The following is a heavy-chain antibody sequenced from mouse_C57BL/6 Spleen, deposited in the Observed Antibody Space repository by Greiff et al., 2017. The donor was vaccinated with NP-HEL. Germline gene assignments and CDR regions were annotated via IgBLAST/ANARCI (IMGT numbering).Heavy chain of an antibody. CDR2: IWSGGST. Sequence: VQLQQSGPGLVQPSQSLSITCTVSGFSLTSYGVHWVRQSPGKGLEWLGVIWSGGSTDYNAAFISRLSISKDNSKSQVCFKMNSLQADDTAIYYCARVLWYFDVWGTGTTVTVSS. CDR1: GFSLTSYG. J-gene: IGHJ1*03. CDR3: ARVLWYFDV. V-gene: IGHV2-2*01.